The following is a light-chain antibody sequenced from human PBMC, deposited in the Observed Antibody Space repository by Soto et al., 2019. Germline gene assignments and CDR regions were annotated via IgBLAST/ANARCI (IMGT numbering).Light chain of an antibody. Sequence: EIVLTQSPGTLSLSPGERATLSCRASQSVTSSYLAWYQQKPGQAPRLLIYGASSRATGIPDRFSGSGSGTDFTLNISRLEPEDCALYYCQQYGSSPRFGQGTKVEIK. CDR3: QQYGSSPR. CDR2: GAS. V-gene: IGKV3-20*01. CDR1: QSVTSSY. J-gene: IGKJ1*01.